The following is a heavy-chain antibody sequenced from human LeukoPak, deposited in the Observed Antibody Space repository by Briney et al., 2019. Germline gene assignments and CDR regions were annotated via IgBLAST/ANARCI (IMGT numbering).Heavy chain of an antibody. CDR3: VTSPTYYYDSSGYSAFDI. Sequence: ASVKVSCKASGYTFASYGISWVRQAPGQGLEWMGWISAYNGNTNYAQKLQGRVTMTTDTSTSTAYMELRSLRSDDTAVYYCVTSPTYYYDSSGYSAFDIWGQGTMVTVSS. D-gene: IGHD3-22*01. CDR1: GYTFASYG. J-gene: IGHJ3*02. CDR2: ISAYNGNT. V-gene: IGHV1-18*01.